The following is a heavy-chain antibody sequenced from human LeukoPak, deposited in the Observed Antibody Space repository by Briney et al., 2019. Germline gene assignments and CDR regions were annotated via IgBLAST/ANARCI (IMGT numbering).Heavy chain of an antibody. V-gene: IGHV1-8*03. Sequence: GASVKVSCKASGYTFTSYDINWVRQATGQGLEWMGWMNPNSGNTGYAQKFQGRVTITRNTSISTAYMELSSLRSEDTAVYYCARAEKPNWGNYYYYCMDVWGKGTTVTVSS. CDR2: MNPNSGNT. J-gene: IGHJ6*03. D-gene: IGHD7-27*01. CDR1: GYTFTSYD. CDR3: ARAEKPNWGNYYYYCMDV.